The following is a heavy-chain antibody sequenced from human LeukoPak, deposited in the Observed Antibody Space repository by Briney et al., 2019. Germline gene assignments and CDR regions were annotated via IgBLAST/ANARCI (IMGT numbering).Heavy chain of an antibody. V-gene: IGHV4-34*01. CDR3: ARGGAARGYVGFDY. CDR1: GGPFSGYY. J-gene: IGHJ4*02. Sequence: SETLSLTCAVYGGPFSGYYWSWIRQPPGKGLEWIGEINHSGSTNYNPSLKSRVTMSVDTSKNQFSLKLSSVTAADTAVYYCARGGAARGYVGFDYWGQGTLVTVSS. D-gene: IGHD5-12*01. CDR2: INHSGST.